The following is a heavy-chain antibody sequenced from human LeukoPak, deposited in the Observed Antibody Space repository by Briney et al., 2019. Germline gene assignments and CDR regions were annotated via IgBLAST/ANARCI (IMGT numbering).Heavy chain of an antibody. V-gene: IGHV1-69*04. CDR2: IIPILGIA. D-gene: IGHD6-13*01. J-gene: IGHJ4*02. CDR3: ARGQSSSSWYFGY. CDR1: GGTFSSYA. Sequence: SVKVSCKASGGTFSSYAISWVRQAPGQGLEWMGRIIPILGIANYAQKFQGRVTITADKSTSTAYMELSSLRSEDTAVYYCARGQSSSSWYFGYWGQGTLVTVSS.